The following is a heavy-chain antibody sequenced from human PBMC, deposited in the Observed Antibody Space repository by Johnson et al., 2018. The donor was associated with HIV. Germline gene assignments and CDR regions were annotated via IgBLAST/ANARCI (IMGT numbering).Heavy chain of an antibody. J-gene: IGHJ3*02. CDR3: AKVRDDFWGGYYGGLNDSFDI. CDR1: GFTFSSYG. Sequence: QMQLVESGGGVVQPGRSLRLSCAASGFTFSSYGMHWVRQAPGKGLEWVAVISYDGSNKYYADSVKGRFTISRDNSKNTLYLQMNSLRAEDTAVYYCAKVRDDFWGGYYGGLNDSFDIWGQGTMVTVSS. CDR2: ISYDGSNK. V-gene: IGHV3-30*18. D-gene: IGHD3-3*01.